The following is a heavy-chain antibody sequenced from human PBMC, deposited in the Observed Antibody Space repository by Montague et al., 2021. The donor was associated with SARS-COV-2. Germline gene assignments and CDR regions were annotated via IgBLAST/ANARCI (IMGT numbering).Heavy chain of an antibody. Sequence: SETLSLTCTVSGGSISSNNNYWGWIRQSAGKGLEWIGSIYYSGTTYYNPSLKSRVTISVDTSKNQFSLRPSSVTATDTSVYYCARSTATFGESHNWFAPWGQGTLVIVSS. CDR2: IYYSGTT. D-gene: IGHD3-10*01. CDR1: GGSISSNNNY. CDR3: ARSTATFGESHNWFAP. V-gene: IGHV4-39*01. J-gene: IGHJ5*02.